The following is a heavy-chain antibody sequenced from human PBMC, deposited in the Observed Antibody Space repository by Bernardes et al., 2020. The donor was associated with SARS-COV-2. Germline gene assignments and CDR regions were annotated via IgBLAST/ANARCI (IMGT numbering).Heavy chain of an antibody. CDR2: IVGSGDTT. V-gene: IGHV3-23*01. Sequence: GGSLRLSCAASGFTFSSYAMSWVRQAPGKGLEWVSGIVGSGDTTYSADSVKGRFTISRDNSKNTLYLQMNSLRAEDTAVYYCAKSGDYYGSGRQRIYWGQGTLVTVSS. J-gene: IGHJ4*02. CDR1: GFTFSSYA. D-gene: IGHD3-10*01. CDR3: AKSGDYYGSGRQRIY.